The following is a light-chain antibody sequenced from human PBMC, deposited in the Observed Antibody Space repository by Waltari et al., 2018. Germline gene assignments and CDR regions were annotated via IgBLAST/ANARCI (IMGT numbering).Light chain of an antibody. CDR2: GAS. J-gene: IGKJ4*01. Sequence: IVLTQSPDTLSLSPGPRATLSCRASQTINNNFLVWYQQKPGQAPRLIIHGASSRATGFPDRFSGSGSGTDFTLTISSLKPEDSVVYYCQQYDGSVLTFGGGTKVEI. V-gene: IGKV3-20*01. CDR1: QTINNNF. CDR3: QQYDGSVLT.